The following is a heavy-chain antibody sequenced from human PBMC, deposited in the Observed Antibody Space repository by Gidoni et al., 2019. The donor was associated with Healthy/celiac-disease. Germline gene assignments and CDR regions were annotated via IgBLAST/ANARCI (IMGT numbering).Heavy chain of an antibody. J-gene: IGHJ4*02. Sequence: EVQLLESGGGLVQPGGSLRLSCAASGFTFSRYAMSWVRQAPGKGLEWVSAISGSGGSTYYADSVKGRFTISRDNSKNTLYLQMNSLRAEDTAVYYCAKDDGIYCSSTSCQGPNFDYWGQGTLVTVSS. CDR2: ISGSGGST. D-gene: IGHD2-2*01. V-gene: IGHV3-23*01. CDR3: AKDDGIYCSSTSCQGPNFDY. CDR1: GFTFSRYA.